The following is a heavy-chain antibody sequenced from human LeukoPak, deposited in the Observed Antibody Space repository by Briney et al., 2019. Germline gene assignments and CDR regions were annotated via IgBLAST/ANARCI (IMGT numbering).Heavy chain of an antibody. CDR3: ARDLHSSGYHTSEYFQH. J-gene: IGHJ1*01. D-gene: IGHD3-22*01. V-gene: IGHV1-69*04. CDR2: IIPILGIA. Sequence: ASVKVSCKASGGTFSSYAISWVRQAPGQGLEWMGRIIPILGIANYAQKFQGRVTITADKSTSTAYMELSSLRSEDTAVYYCARDLHSSGYHTSEYFQHWGQGTLVPVSS. CDR1: GGTFSSYA.